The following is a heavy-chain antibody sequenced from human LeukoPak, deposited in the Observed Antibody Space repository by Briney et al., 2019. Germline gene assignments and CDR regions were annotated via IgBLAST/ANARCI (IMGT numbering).Heavy chain of an antibody. CDR1: GFTVSSNY. J-gene: IGHJ6*02. CDR2: IYSGGST. CDR3: ARDGQQLAPYAMDV. D-gene: IGHD6-13*01. Sequence: GGSLRLSCAASGFTVSSNYMSWVRQAPGKGLEWVSVIYSGGSTYYADSVKGRFTISRDNSKNTVYLQMNSLRAEDTAVYFCARDGQQLAPYAMDVWGQGTTVTVSS. V-gene: IGHV3-66*01.